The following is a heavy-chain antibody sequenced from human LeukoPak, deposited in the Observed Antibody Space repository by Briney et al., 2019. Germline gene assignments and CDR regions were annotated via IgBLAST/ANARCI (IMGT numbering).Heavy chain of an antibody. CDR3: ATPDSRYFDWLLY. Sequence: GGSLRLSCAASGFTCDDYAMHWVRQAPGKGLEWVSLISGDGGSTYYADSVKGRFTISRDNSKNSLYLQMNSLRTEDTGLYYCATPDSRYFDWLLYWGQGTLVTVSS. V-gene: IGHV3-43*02. CDR1: GFTCDDYA. J-gene: IGHJ4*02. CDR2: ISGDGGST. D-gene: IGHD3-9*01.